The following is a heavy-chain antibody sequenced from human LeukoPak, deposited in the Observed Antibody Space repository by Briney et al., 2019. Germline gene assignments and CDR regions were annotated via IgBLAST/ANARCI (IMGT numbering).Heavy chain of an antibody. CDR1: GGSISGSGYY. CDR3: ARVERAKNDYYYYMDV. Sequence: PSETLSLTCTVSGGSISGSGYYWGWIRQPPGKGLEWIGSIYHSGSTYYNPSLKSRVTISVDTSKNQFSLKLSSVTAADTAVYYCARVERAKNDYYYYMDVWGKGTTVTVSS. J-gene: IGHJ6*03. V-gene: IGHV4-39*07. CDR2: IYHSGST. D-gene: IGHD1-1*01.